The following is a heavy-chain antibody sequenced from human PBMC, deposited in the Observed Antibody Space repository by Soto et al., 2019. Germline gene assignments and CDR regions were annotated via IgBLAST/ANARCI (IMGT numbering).Heavy chain of an antibody. CDR2: ISGSGGST. J-gene: IGHJ4*02. CDR1: GFTFSSYA. D-gene: IGHD1-20*01. Sequence: EVQLLESGGGLVQPGGSLRLSCAASGFTFSSYAMSWVRHAPGKSLEWVPAISGSGGSTYYADSVKGRFTISRDNSKNTLYLQMNSLRAEDTAVYYCAKFTTCLVYDYWGQGTLVTVSS. CDR3: AKFTTCLVYDY. V-gene: IGHV3-23*01.